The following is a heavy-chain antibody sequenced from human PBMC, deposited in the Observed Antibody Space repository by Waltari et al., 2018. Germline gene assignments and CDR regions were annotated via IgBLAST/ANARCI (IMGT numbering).Heavy chain of an antibody. CDR1: GFTFSLYN. J-gene: IGHJ6*02. Sequence: EVRLLESGGGLVKPGGSLRLSCEASGFTFSLYNMHWVRQAPGKWPEWVASMDTNGKHIYESDPVRGRFTISRDNAQNSLFLQLSSLRGEDTALYYCARVQHCGPGSCYSSAMDVWGQGTAVTVSS. CDR2: MDTNGKHI. V-gene: IGHV3-21*02. D-gene: IGHD2-15*01. CDR3: ARVQHCGPGSCYSSAMDV.